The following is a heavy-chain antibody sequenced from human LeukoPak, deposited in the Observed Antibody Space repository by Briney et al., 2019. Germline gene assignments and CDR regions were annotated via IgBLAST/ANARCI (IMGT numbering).Heavy chain of an antibody. CDR3: ARARPIVGATTFDY. V-gene: IGHV4-59*08. J-gene: IGHJ4*02. Sequence: ETLSLTCTVSGGSISSYYWSWIRQPPGKGLEWIGYIYYSGSTNYNPSLKSRVTISVDTSKNQFSLKLSSVTAADTAVYYCARARPIVGATTFDYWGQRTLVAVSS. D-gene: IGHD1-26*01. CDR2: IYYSGST. CDR1: GGSISSYY.